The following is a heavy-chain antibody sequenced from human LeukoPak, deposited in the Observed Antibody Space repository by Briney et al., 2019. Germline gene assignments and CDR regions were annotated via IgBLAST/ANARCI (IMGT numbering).Heavy chain of an antibody. CDR2: INPSGGST. J-gene: IGHJ6*02. Sequence: ASVKVSCKASGYTFTSYYMHWVRQAPGQGLEWMGIINPSGGSTSYAQKFRGRVTMTRDTSTSTAYMELSSLRSEDTAVYYCATEPGIAVAGTWAGGGPYYYYGMDVWGQGTTVTVSS. D-gene: IGHD6-19*01. V-gene: IGHV1-46*01. CDR1: GYTFTSYY. CDR3: ATEPGIAVAGTWAGGGPYYYYGMDV.